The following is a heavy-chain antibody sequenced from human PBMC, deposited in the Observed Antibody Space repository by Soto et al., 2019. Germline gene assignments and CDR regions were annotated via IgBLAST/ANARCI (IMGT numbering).Heavy chain of an antibody. J-gene: IGHJ4*02. CDR1: GGSFSGYY. D-gene: IGHD2-2*02. CDR2: INHRGST. V-gene: IGHV4-34*01. Sequence: SETLSLTCAVYGGSFSGYYWSWIRQPPGKGLEWIGEINHRGSTNYNPSLKSRVTISVDTSKNQFSLKLSSVTAADTAVYYCASFYCSSTSCYMRGPFDYWGQGTLVTVSS. CDR3: ASFYCSSTSCYMRGPFDY.